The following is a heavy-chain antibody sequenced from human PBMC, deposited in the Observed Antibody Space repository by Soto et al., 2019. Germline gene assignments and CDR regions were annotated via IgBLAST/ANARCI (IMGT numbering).Heavy chain of an antibody. J-gene: IGHJ4*02. D-gene: IGHD1-26*01. CDR1: GFSITSFA. CDR2: ISASGGST. CDR3: AKVLSSGSYSGALEY. V-gene: IGHV3-23*01. Sequence: PGGSLRLSCVASGFSITSFAMSWVRQAPGRGLEWASAISASGGSTYADSVKGQFTISRDNSKNTLYLQMNSLRVEDTAVYYCAKVLSSGSYSGALEYWGQGALVTVSS.